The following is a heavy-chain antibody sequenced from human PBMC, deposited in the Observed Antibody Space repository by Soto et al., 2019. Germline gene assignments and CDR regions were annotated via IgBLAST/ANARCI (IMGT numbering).Heavy chain of an antibody. D-gene: IGHD2-15*01. CDR3: AKARGGRGNEIDQ. J-gene: IGHJ4*02. CDR2: ISPSGDRT. V-gene: IGHV3-23*01. CDR1: GFTFSSSA. Sequence: EVQLLESGGGLVQPGGSLRLSCADSGFTFSSSAMSWVRQAPGKGLEWVSTISPSGDRTYQGDSAKGRFTISRDNSRNTLFLRMNSLRADDTPLYFCAKARGGRGNEIDQWGQGTLVTVSS.